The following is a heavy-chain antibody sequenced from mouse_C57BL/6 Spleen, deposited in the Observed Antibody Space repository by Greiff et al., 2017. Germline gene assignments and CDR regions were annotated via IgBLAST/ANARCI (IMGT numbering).Heavy chain of an antibody. D-gene: IGHD2-1*01. V-gene: IGHV1-82*01. CDR1: GYAFSSSW. J-gene: IGHJ4*01. Sequence: QVQLQQSGPELVKPGASVKISCKASGYAFSSSWMNWVKQRPGKGLEWIGRIYPGDGDTNYNGKFKGKATLTADKSSSTAYMQLSSLTSEDSAVXFCATYGNYVELGAMDYGGQGTSVTVSS. CDR3: ATYGNYVELGAMDY. CDR2: IYPGDGDT.